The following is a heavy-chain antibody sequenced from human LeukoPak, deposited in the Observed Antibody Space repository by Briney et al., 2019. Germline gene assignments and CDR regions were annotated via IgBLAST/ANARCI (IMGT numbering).Heavy chain of an antibody. CDR1: GFTFSNYA. J-gene: IGHJ6*03. Sequence: PGGSLRLSCAASGFTFSNYAMRWVRQAPGKGLEWVSGISGSGDSTYYADSVKGRFTISRDNSKNTLYLQMNCLRAEDTAVYYCARLCRYCSGGSCYYYYYMDVWGKGTTVTVSS. CDR2: ISGSGDST. V-gene: IGHV3-23*01. CDR3: ARLCRYCSGGSCYYYYYMDV. D-gene: IGHD2-15*01.